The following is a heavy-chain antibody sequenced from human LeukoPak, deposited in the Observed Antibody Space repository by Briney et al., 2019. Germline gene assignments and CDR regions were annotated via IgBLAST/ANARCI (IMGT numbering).Heavy chain of an antibody. CDR1: GFTFSRYA. J-gene: IGHJ3*02. V-gene: IGHV3-7*01. CDR2: IKQDGSEK. Sequence: GGSLRLSCAASGFTFSRYAMSWVRQAPGKGLEWVANIKQDGSEKYYVDSVKGRFTISRDNAKNSLYLQMNSLRAEDTAVYYCARVLPDYGDYVYGAFDIWGQGTMVTVSS. D-gene: IGHD4-17*01. CDR3: ARVLPDYGDYVYGAFDI.